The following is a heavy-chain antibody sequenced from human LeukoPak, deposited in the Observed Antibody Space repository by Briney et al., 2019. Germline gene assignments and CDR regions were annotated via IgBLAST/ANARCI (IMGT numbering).Heavy chain of an antibody. D-gene: IGHD3-10*01. CDR2: INPHSGAT. CDR3: ARGRTMIRGVSWFDP. Sequence: ASMKVSCKASGYSFIYYYIHWVRQAPGQGLEWMGWINPHSGATKYAQQFQVRVTMTRDTSISTAYMELSSLRSDDTAVYYCARGRTMIRGVSWFDPWGQGTLVSVSS. V-gene: IGHV1-2*02. CDR1: GYSFIYYY. J-gene: IGHJ5*02.